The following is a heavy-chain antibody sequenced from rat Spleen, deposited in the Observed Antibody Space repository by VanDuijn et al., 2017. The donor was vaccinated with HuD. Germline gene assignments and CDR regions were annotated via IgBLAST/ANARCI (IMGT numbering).Heavy chain of an antibody. CDR3: TRGTTFDY. CDR2: ISNTGDT. V-gene: IGHV5-31*01. J-gene: IGHJ2*01. D-gene: IGHD1-7*01. Sequence: EVQLVESGGGLVQPGRSLKLSCVASGFTFNNYWMTWIRQAPGKGLEWVASISNTGDTYYPDSVKGRFSISRDNAKSSLYLQMNSLRSEDTATYYCTRGTTFDYWGQGVMVTVSS. CDR1: GFTFNNYW.